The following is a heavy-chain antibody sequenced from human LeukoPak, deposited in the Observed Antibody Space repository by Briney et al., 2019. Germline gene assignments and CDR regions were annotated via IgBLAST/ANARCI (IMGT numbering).Heavy chain of an antibody. CDR3: ARGPGIAVAGTGY. D-gene: IGHD6-19*01. Sequence: PSETLSLTCTVSGGSISSGGYYWSWIRQHPGKGLEWIGYIYYSGSTYYNPSLKSRVTISVDTSKNQFSLKLSSVTAADTAVYYCARGPGIAVAGTGYWGQGTLVTVSS. J-gene: IGHJ4*02. V-gene: IGHV4-31*03. CDR2: IYYSGST. CDR1: GGSISSGGYY.